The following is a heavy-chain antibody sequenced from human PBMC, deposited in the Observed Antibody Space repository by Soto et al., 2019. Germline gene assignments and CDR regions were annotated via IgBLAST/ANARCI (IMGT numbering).Heavy chain of an antibody. CDR2: ISYDGSNK. CDR3: SSSVEDGSSSGWSEFDY. V-gene: IGHV3-30*03. J-gene: IGHJ4*02. CDR1: GFTFSSYG. D-gene: IGHD6-19*01. Sequence: GGSLRLSCAASGFTFSSYGMHWVRQAPGKGLEWVAVISYDGSNKYYADSVKGRFTISRDNSKNTLYLQMNSLRAEDTAVHYCSSSVEDGSSSGWSEFDYWGQGTLVTVSS.